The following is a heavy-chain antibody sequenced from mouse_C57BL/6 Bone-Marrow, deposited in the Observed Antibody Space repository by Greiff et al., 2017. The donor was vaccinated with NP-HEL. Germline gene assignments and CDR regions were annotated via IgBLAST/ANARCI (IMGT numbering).Heavy chain of an antibody. CDR3: ARRGDSGDY. CDR1: GYTFTDYY. D-gene: IGHD3-3*01. Sequence: EVQLQQSGPELVKPGASVKISCKASGYTFTDYYMNWVKQSHGKSLEWIGDINPNNGGTSYNQKFKGKATLTVDKSSSTAYMELRSLTSEDSAVYYCARRGDSGDYWGQGTTLTVSS. V-gene: IGHV1-26*01. J-gene: IGHJ2*01. CDR2: INPNNGGT.